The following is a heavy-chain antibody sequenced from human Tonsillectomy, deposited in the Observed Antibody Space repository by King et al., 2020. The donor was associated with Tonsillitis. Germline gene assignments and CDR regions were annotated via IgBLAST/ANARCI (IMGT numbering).Heavy chain of an antibody. J-gene: IGHJ2*01. V-gene: IGHV1-2*02. D-gene: IGHD1-26*01. CDR1: GYTFTGYY. CDR3: ARAPAPSGNWYFDL. Sequence: QLVQSGAEVKKPGASVKVSCKASGYTFTGYYLHWLRQAPGQGLEWMGWIDPNSVGTNYAQKFQGRVTMTRDTSISTAYMELSRLTSDDTAVYYCARAPAPSGNWYFDLWGRGTLVTVSS. CDR2: IDPNSVGT.